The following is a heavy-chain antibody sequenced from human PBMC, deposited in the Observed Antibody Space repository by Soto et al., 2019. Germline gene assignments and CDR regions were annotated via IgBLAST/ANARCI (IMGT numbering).Heavy chain of an antibody. CDR1: GASISGFY. CDR3: VRDGTKTLRDWFDP. D-gene: IGHD1-1*01. Sequence: SETLSLTCTVSGASISGFYWSWIRKSAGKGLEWIGRIYATGTTDYNPSLKSRVMMSVDTSKKQFSLKLRFVTAADTAVYYCVRDGTKTLRDWFDPWGQGISVTVSS. V-gene: IGHV4-4*07. J-gene: IGHJ5*02. CDR2: IYATGTT.